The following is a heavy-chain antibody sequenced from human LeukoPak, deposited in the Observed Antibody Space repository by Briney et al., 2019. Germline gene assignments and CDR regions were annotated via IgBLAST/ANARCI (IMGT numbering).Heavy chain of an antibody. J-gene: IGHJ4*02. CDR3: AHRRTTMVRGTLITLDY. V-gene: IGHV2-5*02. CDR1: GFSLSTSGVG. CDR2: IYWDDDK. D-gene: IGHD3-10*01. Sequence: SGPTLVNPTQTLTLTCTFSGFSLSTSGVGVGWIRQPPGKALEWLALIYWDDDKRYSPSLKSRLTITKETSKNQVVLTMTNMDPVDTATYYCAHRRTTMVRGTLITLDYWGQGTLVTVSS.